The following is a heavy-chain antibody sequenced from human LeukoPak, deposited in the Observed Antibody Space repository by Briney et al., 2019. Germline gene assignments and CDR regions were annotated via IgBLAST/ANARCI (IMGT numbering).Heavy chain of an antibody. CDR2: IYISGST. CDR3: ASPFYCNSTTCYDS. Sequence: ASETLSLTCSVSGGSINSGGSSWNWIRQPPGKGLEWIGHIYISGSTFYDPSLKTRVTISLDRSKSQFSLKLTSVTAADTAVYYCASPFYCNSTTCYDSWGQGTLVTVSS. CDR1: GGSINSGGSS. J-gene: IGHJ4*02. D-gene: IGHD2-2*01. V-gene: IGHV4-30-2*01.